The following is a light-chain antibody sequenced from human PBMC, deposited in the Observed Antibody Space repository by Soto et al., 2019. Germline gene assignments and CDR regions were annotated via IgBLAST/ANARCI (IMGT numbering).Light chain of an antibody. J-gene: IGKJ5*01. CDR3: QQAASFPIT. V-gene: IGKV3-15*01. CDR2: GAS. Sequence: EIVMTQAPAPLSVSPGARATPSCKASQSLSNDLAWYQQKPGQAPRLLIYGASTRVTGIPARFSGSGSGTEFTLTISSLQSEDLATYYCQQAASFPITFGQGTRLEIK. CDR1: QSLSND.